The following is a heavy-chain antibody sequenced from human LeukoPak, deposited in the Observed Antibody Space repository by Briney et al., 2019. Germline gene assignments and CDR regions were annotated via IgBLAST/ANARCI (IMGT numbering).Heavy chain of an antibody. CDR2: ISYDGSNK. Sequence: GRSLRLSCAASGFTFSSYAMHWVRQAPGKGLEWVAVISYDGSNKYYADSVKGRFTISRDNSKNTLYLQMNSLRAEGTAVYYCARVSGKFYDILTGYYSYWGQGTLVTVSS. D-gene: IGHD3-9*01. CDR1: GFTFSSYA. V-gene: IGHV3-30-3*01. CDR3: ARVSGKFYDILTGYYSY. J-gene: IGHJ4*02.